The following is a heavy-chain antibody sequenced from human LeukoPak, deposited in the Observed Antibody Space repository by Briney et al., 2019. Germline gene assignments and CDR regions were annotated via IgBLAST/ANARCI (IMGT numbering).Heavy chain of an antibody. CDR1: GGSISSSSHY. CDR2: MYYRGST. J-gene: IGHJ4*02. V-gene: IGHV4-39*07. D-gene: IGHD1-26*01. CDR3: ATTTIRLGY. Sequence: SETLSLTCTVSGGSISSSSHYWGWIRQPPGKGLEWIGSMYYRGSTYHNPSLKSRVTISVDTSRNQFSLKLSSVTAADTAVYYCATTTIRLGYWGQGTLVTVSS.